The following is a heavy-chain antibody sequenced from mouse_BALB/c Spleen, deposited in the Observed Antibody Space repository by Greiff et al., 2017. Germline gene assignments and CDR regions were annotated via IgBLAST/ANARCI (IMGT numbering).Heavy chain of an antibody. CDR3: ASPLYYDYAWFAY. D-gene: IGHD2-4*01. Sequence: EVQLQQSGAELVKPGASVKLSCTASGFNIKDTYMHWVKQRPEQGLEWIGRIDPANGNTKYDPKFQGKATITADTSSNTAYLQLSSLTSEDTAVYYCASPLYYDYAWFAYWGQGTLVTVSA. CDR2: IDPANGNT. V-gene: IGHV14-3*02. J-gene: IGHJ3*01. CDR1: GFNIKDTY.